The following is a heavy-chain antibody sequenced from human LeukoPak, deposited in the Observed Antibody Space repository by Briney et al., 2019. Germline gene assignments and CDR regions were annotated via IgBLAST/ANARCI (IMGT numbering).Heavy chain of an antibody. V-gene: IGHV1-3*01. J-gene: IGHJ4*02. CDR3: ARDKVSSNYYDSSGYYYH. D-gene: IGHD3-22*01. CDR2: INAGNGNT. Sequence: ASVKVSCKASGYTFTSYAMHWVRQAPGQRLEWMGWINAGNGNTKYSQKFQGRVTITRDTSASTAYMELSSLRSEDTAVYYCARDKVSSNYYDSSGYYYHWGQGTLVTVSS. CDR1: GYTFTSYA.